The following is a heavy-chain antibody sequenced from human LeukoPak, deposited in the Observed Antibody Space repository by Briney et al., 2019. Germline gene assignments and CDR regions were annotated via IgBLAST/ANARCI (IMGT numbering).Heavy chain of an antibody. Sequence: GASVKVSCKASGGTFSSYAISWVRQAPGQGLEWMGGIIPIFGTANYAQKFQGRVTITADESTSTAYMELSSLRSEDTAVYYCARENGDYAYFDYWGQGTLATVSS. CDR3: ARENGDYAYFDY. CDR2: IIPIFGTA. J-gene: IGHJ4*02. V-gene: IGHV1-69*13. CDR1: GGTFSSYA. D-gene: IGHD4-17*01.